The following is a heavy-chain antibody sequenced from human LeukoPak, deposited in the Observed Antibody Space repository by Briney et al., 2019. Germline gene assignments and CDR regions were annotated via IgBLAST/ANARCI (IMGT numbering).Heavy chain of an antibody. CDR1: GYTFTSYY. J-gene: IGHJ1*01. CDR2: INPSGGGT. CDR3: ARGSLRAYYDILTGYPSPEYFQH. V-gene: IGHV1-46*01. D-gene: IGHD3-9*01. Sequence: ASVKVSCKASGYTFTSYYMHWVRQAPGQGLEWMGIINPSGGGTSYAQKFQGRVTMTRDTSTSTVYMELSSLRSEDTAVYYCARGSLRAYYDILTGYPSPEYFQHWGQGTLVTVSS.